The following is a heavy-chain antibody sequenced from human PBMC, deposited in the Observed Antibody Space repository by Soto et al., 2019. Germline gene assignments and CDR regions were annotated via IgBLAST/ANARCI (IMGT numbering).Heavy chain of an antibody. CDR2: LIPLLGTP. D-gene: IGHD6-19*01. V-gene: IGHV1-69*01. Sequence: VQLVQSGAEVKKTGSSVRVSCKASGGSFTTHSITWMRQAPGQGLEWMGGLIPLLGTPNYAQKFQGRLTITADESTSTAYMELSNLRSEDTAVYYCARVAEEELAGTSFFDYWGQGPLVTVSS. CDR3: ARVAEEELAGTSFFDY. J-gene: IGHJ4*02. CDR1: GGSFTTHS.